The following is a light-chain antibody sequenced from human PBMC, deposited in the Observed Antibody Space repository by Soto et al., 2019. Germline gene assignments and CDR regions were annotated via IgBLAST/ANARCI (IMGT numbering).Light chain of an antibody. V-gene: IGKV3-15*01. CDR3: QHYNDSRWT. Sequence: EIVMTQSPATLSVSPGEGATLSCRASQSISSKLAWYQQKPGQAPRLLIYGASTRATGVPARFSGSGSGTEFTLTISSLQSEDLAVYYRQHYNDSRWTFGQGTKVEIK. CDR1: QSISSK. J-gene: IGKJ1*01. CDR2: GAS.